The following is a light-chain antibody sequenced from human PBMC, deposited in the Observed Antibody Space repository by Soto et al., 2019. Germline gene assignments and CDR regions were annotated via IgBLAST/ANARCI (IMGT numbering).Light chain of an antibody. CDR2: DAS. J-gene: IGKJ1*01. V-gene: IGKV1-5*01. CDR1: QTISNW. CDR3: QQYNSYSST. Sequence: DIQMTQSPSTLSASVGDRVTITCRASQTISNWLAWYQQKPGKAPKLLIYDASILESGVPSRFSGSGSGTEFTLTISSLQPDDFAAYYCQQYNSYSSTFGQGTKVEIK.